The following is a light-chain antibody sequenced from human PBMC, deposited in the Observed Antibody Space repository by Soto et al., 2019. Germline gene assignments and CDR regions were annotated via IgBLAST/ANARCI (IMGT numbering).Light chain of an antibody. J-gene: IGKJ4*01. CDR1: QSVGNN. CDR3: XQYGDWPLT. Sequence: EIVLTQSPATLSVSPGERATLSCRASQSVGNNFAWYQQKPGQAPRLLIFATSTRATGVPARFSGSGSGTXXXXXXXXXXSXDFAVYYXXQYGDWPLTFGGGAKVEIE. CDR2: ATS. V-gene: IGKV3-15*01.